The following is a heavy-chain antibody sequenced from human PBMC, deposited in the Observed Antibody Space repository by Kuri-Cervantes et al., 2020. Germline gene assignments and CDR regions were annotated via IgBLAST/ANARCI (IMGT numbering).Heavy chain of an antibody. CDR3: ARDSAARINLYYSYYYMDV. CDR2: IRYDGSNK. Sequence: GESLKISCAASGCTFSSYGMHWVRQAPGKGLEWVAFIRYDGSNKYYADSVKGRSTISRDNSKNSLYLQMNSLRAEDTAVYYCARDSAARINLYYSYYYMDVWGKGTTVTVSS. V-gene: IGHV3-30*02. D-gene: IGHD6-6*01. J-gene: IGHJ6*03. CDR1: GCTFSSYG.